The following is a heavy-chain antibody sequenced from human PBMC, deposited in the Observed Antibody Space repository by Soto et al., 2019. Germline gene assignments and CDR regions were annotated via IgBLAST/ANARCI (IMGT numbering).Heavy chain of an antibody. CDR3: ARANIAAALFDY. CDR1: GYTFTSYA. D-gene: IGHD6-13*01. V-gene: IGHV1-3*01. Sequence: ASVKVSCKASGYTFTSYAMHWVRQAPGQRLEWMRWINAGNGNTKYSQKFQGRVTITRDTSASTAYMELSSLRSEDTAVYYCARANIAAALFDYWGQGTLVTVSS. CDR2: INAGNGNT. J-gene: IGHJ4*02.